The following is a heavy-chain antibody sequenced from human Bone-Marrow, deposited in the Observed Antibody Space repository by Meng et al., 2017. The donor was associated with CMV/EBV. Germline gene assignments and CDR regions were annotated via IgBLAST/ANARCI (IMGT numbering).Heavy chain of an antibody. CDR1: GDSINTNTFY. D-gene: IGHD3-3*01. J-gene: IGHJ5*02. CDR2: IYHHGNT. Sequence: SETLSLTCTVSGDSINTNTFYWGWIRQPPGKGLEWIGSIYHHGNTYYMPSLKSRVTISVDTSKNQFSLKLSSVTAADTAVYYCARANEFWSGYWAWFDPWAQGTLVTVPS. CDR3: ARANEFWSGYWAWFDP. V-gene: IGHV4-39*07.